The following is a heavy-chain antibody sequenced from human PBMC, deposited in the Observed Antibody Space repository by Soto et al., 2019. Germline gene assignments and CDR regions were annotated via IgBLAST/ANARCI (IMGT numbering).Heavy chain of an antibody. J-gene: IGHJ6*02. V-gene: IGHV1-2*04. Sequence: ASVKVSCKASGYTFTGYYMHWVRQAPGQGLEWMGWINPNSGGTNYAQKFQGWVTMTRDTSISTAYMELSRLRSDDTAVYYCAREMGGDPGDYYYYGMDVWGQGTTVTVSS. CDR3: AREMGGDPGDYYYYGMDV. D-gene: IGHD3-16*01. CDR1: GYTFTGYY. CDR2: INPNSGGT.